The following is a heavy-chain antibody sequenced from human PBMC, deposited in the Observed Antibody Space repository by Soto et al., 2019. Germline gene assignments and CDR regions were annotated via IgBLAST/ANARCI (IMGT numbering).Heavy chain of an antibody. J-gene: IGHJ4*02. D-gene: IGHD6-19*01. CDR2: ISSSGSTI. CDR1: GFTFSDYY. V-gene: IGHV3-11*01. CDR3: ARSSYSSGPLVYYFDY. Sequence: PGGSLRLSCAASGFTFSDYYMSWIRQAPGKGLEWVSYISSSGSTIYYADSVKGRFTISRDNAKNSLYLQMNSLRAEDTAVYYCARSSYSSGPLVYYFDYWAQGTLVTVSS.